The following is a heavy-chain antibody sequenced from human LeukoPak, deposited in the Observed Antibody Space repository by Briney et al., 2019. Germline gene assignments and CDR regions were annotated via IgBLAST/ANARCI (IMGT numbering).Heavy chain of an antibody. CDR1: GFPFSGYS. Sequence: GGSLRLSCAASGFPFSGYSMNWVRQAPGKGLAWVSYISRSSSTIYYADSVKGRFTISRDNAENSLSLQMNSLRDEDTAVYYCARDAAYAFDIWGQGTMVTVSS. CDR3: ARDAAYAFDI. J-gene: IGHJ3*02. V-gene: IGHV3-48*02. D-gene: IGHD6-25*01. CDR2: ISRSSSTI.